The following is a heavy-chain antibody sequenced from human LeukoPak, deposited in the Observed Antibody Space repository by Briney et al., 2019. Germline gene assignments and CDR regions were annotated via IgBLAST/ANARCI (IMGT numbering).Heavy chain of an antibody. CDR3: ARFKGYNWNYERYFDY. CDR1: GYTFTSYG. V-gene: IGHV1-18*01. D-gene: IGHD1-7*01. Sequence: ASVKVSCKASGYTFTSYGISWVRQAPGQGLEWMGWISAYNGNTNYAQKLQGGVTMTTDTSTSTAYMELRSLRSDDTAVYYCARFKGYNWNYERYFDYWGQGTLVTVSS. J-gene: IGHJ4*02. CDR2: ISAYNGNT.